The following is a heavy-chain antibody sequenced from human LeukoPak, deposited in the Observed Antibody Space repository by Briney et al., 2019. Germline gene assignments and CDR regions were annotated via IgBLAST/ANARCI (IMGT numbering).Heavy chain of an antibody. CDR2: MNPNSGNT. V-gene: IGHV1-8*03. Sequence: RASVKVSCKASGYTFTSYDINWVRQATGQGLEWMGWMNPNSGNTGYAQKFQGRVTITRNTSISTAYMELSSLRSEDTAVYYCARAYAPYGDAPFDYWGQGTLVTVSS. J-gene: IGHJ4*02. D-gene: IGHD4-17*01. CDR1: GYTFTSYD. CDR3: ARAYAPYGDAPFDY.